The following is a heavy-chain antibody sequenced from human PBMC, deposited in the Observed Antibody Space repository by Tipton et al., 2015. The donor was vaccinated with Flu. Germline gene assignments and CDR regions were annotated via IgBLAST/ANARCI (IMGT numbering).Heavy chain of an antibody. Sequence: SLRLSCAASGFTFSSYAMHWVRQAPGKGLEWVAVIWYDGSNKYYVDSVKGRFTISRDNSKNTLYLQMNSLRAEDTAVYYCARDPSLGMPDYFDHWGQGILVTASS. V-gene: IGHV3-33*01. J-gene: IGHJ4*02. CDR1: GFTFSSYA. CDR2: IWYDGSNK. D-gene: IGHD2-2*01. CDR3: ARDPSLGMPDYFDH.